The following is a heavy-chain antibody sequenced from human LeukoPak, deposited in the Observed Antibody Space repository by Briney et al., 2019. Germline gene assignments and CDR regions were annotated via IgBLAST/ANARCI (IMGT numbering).Heavy chain of an antibody. Sequence: GGSLRLSCAASGFTFSSYEMNWVRQAPGKGLEWVSYISSSGSTMHYAGSVKGRFTISRDNAKNSLYLQMNSLRADDTAVYYCARHLEQWPDYGGEGTLVTVSS. J-gene: IGHJ4*02. V-gene: IGHV3-48*03. D-gene: IGHD6-19*01. CDR3: ARHLEQWPDY. CDR1: GFTFSSYE. CDR2: ISSSGSTM.